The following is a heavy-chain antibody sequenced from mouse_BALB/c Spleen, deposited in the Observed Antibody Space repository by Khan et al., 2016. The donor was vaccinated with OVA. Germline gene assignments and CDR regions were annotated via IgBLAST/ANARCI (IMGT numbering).Heavy chain of an antibody. V-gene: IGHV14-3*02. CDR2: IDPANGNT. CDR3: ARDYWDVFAY. Sequence: KQSGAELVKPGASVKLSCTASGFNIKDTYMHWVKQRPEQGLEWIGRIDPANGNTKYDPKFQGKATLTADTSSNTAYLQLSSLTSEDTAVYYCARDYWDVFAYWGQGTLVTVSA. J-gene: IGHJ3*01. CDR1: GFNIKDTY. D-gene: IGHD4-1*01.